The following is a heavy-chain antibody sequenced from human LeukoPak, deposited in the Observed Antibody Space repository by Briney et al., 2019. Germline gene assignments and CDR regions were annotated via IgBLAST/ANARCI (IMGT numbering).Heavy chain of an antibody. V-gene: IGHV4-4*07. D-gene: IGHD3-22*01. CDR1: GGSISRYY. CDR3: ARHGYYYDSSCYESLFDP. Sequence: SETLSLTCTVSGGSISRYYWSWIRQPAGKGLEWIGRIYTSGSTNYNPSLKSRVTISVDTSKNQFSLKLSSVTAADTAVYYCARHGYYYDSSCYESLFDPWGQGTLVTVSS. CDR2: IYTSGST. J-gene: IGHJ5*02.